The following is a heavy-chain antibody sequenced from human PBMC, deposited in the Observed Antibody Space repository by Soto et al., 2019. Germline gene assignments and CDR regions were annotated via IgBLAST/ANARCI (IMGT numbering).Heavy chain of an antibody. CDR3: ARDFRTYSHGVDV. Sequence: QAQLVQSGTEVKKPGASVKVSCKASGYPFTGPYIYWVRQAPGQGLEWMGWINPSSGGTEFAEKFQGRVTVTRDTSIRTVFLELNSLTSDDTGVYFCARDFRTYSHGVDVWGQGTVVTVSS. V-gene: IGHV1-2*02. CDR2: INPSSGGT. CDR1: GYPFTGPY. D-gene: IGHD4-4*01. J-gene: IGHJ6*02.